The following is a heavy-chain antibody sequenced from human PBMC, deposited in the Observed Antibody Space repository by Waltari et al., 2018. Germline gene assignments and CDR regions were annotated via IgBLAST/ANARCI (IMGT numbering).Heavy chain of an antibody. D-gene: IGHD3-3*01. J-gene: IGHJ4*02. V-gene: IGHV1-69*12. CDR2: IIPLFAPT. CDR3: AFTPRGPRVRLLEWLFS. Sequence: QVQLVQSGAEVKKPGSSVKVSCKASGGTFNNYAITWVRQAPGQGLEWMGGIIPLFAPTNYAQKVQGRVTINADDSINTAYMELSSLRSEDTAMYYCAFTPRGPRVRLLEWLFSWGQGTLVTVSS. CDR1: GGTFNNYA.